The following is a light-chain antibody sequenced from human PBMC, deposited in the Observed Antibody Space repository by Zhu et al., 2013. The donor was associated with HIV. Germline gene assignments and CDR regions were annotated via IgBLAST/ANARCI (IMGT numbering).Light chain of an antibody. CDR3: QQYDTYSFVS. CDR1: QSISSW. J-gene: IGKJ2*03. Sequence: DIQMTQSPSTLSASVGDRVTITCRASQSISSWLAWYQQKPGKAPKLLIYKASSLESGVPSRFSASGSGTEFTLTISSLQPDDFATYYCQQYDTYSFVSFGQGTKLEIK. CDR2: KAS. V-gene: IGKV1-5*03.